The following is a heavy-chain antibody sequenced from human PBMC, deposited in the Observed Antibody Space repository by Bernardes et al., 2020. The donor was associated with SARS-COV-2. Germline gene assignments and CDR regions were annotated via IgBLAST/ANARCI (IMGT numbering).Heavy chain of an antibody. J-gene: IGHJ4*02. CDR2: VGTDGNT. D-gene: IGHD3-16*01. Sequence: GGSLILSCAASGFSVSSHAMSWVRQAPGKGLEWVSGVGTDGNTHYTDSVRGRFSISRDDSKNILYLQMNSLRGEDTAVYFCARDLFWWSAADYWGQGTLVTVS. CDR3: ARDLFWWSAADY. CDR1: GFSVSSHA. V-gene: IGHV3-53*01.